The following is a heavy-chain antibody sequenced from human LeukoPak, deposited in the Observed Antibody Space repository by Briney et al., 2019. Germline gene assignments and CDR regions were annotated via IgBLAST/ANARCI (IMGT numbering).Heavy chain of an antibody. Sequence: PGGSLRLSCAASGFTFSSYAMSWVRQAPGKGLEWVSAISGSGGSTYYADSVKGRFTISRDNSKNTLYLQMNSLRAEDTAVYYCAKGGSPLRYFDWLFLDWGQRTLVILSS. CDR2: ISGSGGST. V-gene: IGHV3-23*01. D-gene: IGHD3-9*01. CDR1: GFTFSSYA. J-gene: IGHJ4*02. CDR3: AKGGSPLRYFDWLFLD.